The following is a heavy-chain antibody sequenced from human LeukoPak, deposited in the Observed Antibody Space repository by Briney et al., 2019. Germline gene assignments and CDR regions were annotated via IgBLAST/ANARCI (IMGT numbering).Heavy chain of an antibody. J-gene: IGHJ4*02. CDR2: IKSKTDGGTT. D-gene: IGHD2-15*01. CDR3: TTGRCSGGSCYSGCY. CDR1: GLTFSNAW. Sequence: GGSLRLSCAASGLTFSNAWMSWVRQAPGKGLEWVGRIKSKTDGGTTDYAAPVKGRFTISRDDSKNTLYLQMNSLKTEDTAVYYCTTGRCSGGSCYSGCYWGQGTLVTVSS. V-gene: IGHV3-15*01.